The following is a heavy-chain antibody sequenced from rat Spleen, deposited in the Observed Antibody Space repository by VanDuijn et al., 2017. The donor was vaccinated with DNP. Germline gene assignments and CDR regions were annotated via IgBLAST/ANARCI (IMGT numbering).Heavy chain of an antibody. Sequence: QVQLQQSGTELAKPGSSVKISCKASGYILTNYYIGWIKQTTRQGLEFIGYINMGSGGTNYNEKFKGKATLTVGKSSSTAFMQLSSLTPDDSAVYYCTRGGSSYIGARWFAYWGQGTLVTVSS. D-gene: IGHD1-2*01. V-gene: IGHV1-43*01. J-gene: IGHJ3*01. CDR3: TRGGSSYIGARWFAY. CDR2: INMGSGGT. CDR1: GYILTNYY.